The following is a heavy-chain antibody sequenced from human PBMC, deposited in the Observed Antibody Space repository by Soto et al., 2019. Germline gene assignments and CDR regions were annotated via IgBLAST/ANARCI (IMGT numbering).Heavy chain of an antibody. CDR2: ISSSSSYI. V-gene: IGHV3-21*01. Sequence: PGGSLRLSCAASGFTFSSYSMNWVRQAPGKGLEWVSSISSSSSYIYYADSVKGRFTISRDNAKNSLYLQMNSLRAEDTAVYYCARDFVRHGDPDYWGQGTLVTVSS. CDR3: ARDFVRHGDPDY. CDR1: GFTFSSYS. J-gene: IGHJ4*02. D-gene: IGHD4-17*01.